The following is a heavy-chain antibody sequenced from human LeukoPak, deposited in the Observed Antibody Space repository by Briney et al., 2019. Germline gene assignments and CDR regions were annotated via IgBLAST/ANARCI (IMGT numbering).Heavy chain of an antibody. V-gene: IGHV3-23*01. CDR3: CDGMDV. CDR2: INGTGSTT. CDR1: GFTFSSYA. Sequence: LPGGSLRLSCAASGFTFSSYAMSRVRQAPGKGLEWVAAINGTGSTTYHADSVKGRFTISRDNSKNTLYLQMNSLRSEDTATYYCCDGMDVWGQGTTVAVSS. J-gene: IGHJ6*02.